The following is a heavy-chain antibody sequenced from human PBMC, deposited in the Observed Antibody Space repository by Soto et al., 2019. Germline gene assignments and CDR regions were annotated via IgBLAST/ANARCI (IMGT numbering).Heavy chain of an antibody. CDR1: GGSVSSQNHF. Sequence: SDTLSLTCTVSGGSVSSQNHFWSWIRQPPGKGLEWIGYVDYSGSTNYNPSLKSRLTISVDTSKNQFSLRLSSVTAADTAVYYCARGSLGASWAFGIWGQGTMVTVSS. CDR3: ARGSLGASWAFGI. V-gene: IGHV4-61*01. J-gene: IGHJ3*02. D-gene: IGHD1-26*01. CDR2: VDYSGST.